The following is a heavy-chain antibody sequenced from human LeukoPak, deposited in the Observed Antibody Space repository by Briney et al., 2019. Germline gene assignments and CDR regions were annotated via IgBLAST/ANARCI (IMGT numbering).Heavy chain of an antibody. D-gene: IGHD2-15*01. CDR3: ARNIVVVVAATYYYYYGMDV. CDR2: IYYSRST. Sequence: PSETLSLTCTVSGGSISSYYWSWIRQPPGKGLEWIGYIYYSRSTNYNPSLKSRVTISVDTSKNQFSLKLSSVTAADTAVYYCARNIVVVVAATYYYYYGMDVWGQGTTVTVSS. CDR1: GGSISSYY. J-gene: IGHJ6*02. V-gene: IGHV4-59*01.